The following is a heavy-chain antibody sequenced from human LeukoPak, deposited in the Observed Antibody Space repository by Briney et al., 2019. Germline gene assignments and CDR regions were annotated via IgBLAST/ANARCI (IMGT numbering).Heavy chain of an antibody. V-gene: IGHV4-59*01. CDR3: ARDGGDYYGSGSSLDY. Sequence: PSETLSLTCTVSGGSISSYYWSWIRQPPGKGLEWIGYIYYSGSTNYNPSLKSRVTISVDTSKNQFSLKLSSVTAADTAVYYCARDGGDYYGSGSSLDYWGQGTLVTVSS. CDR1: GGSISSYY. D-gene: IGHD3-10*01. J-gene: IGHJ4*02. CDR2: IYYSGST.